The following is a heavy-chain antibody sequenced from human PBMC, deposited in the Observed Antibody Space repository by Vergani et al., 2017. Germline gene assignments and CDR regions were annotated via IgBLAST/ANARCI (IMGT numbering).Heavy chain of an antibody. CDR2: ISWNRGSI. Sequence: EVQLVESGGGLVQPGRSLRLSCAASGFTFDDYAMHWVRQAPGKGLEWVSGISWNRGSIGYADSVKGRFTISRDNAKNSLYLQMNSLRAEDTALYYCAKEGKNYYGMDVWGQGTTVTVSS. J-gene: IGHJ6*02. CDR3: AKEGKNYYGMDV. CDR1: GFTFDDYA. V-gene: IGHV3-9*01. D-gene: IGHD3-10*01.